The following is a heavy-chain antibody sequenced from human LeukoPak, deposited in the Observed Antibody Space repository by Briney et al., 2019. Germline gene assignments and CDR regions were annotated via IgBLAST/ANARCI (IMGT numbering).Heavy chain of an antibody. V-gene: IGHV3-11*06. CDR2: ISSSSYT. CDR1: GFTFSDYY. J-gene: IGHJ4*02. CDR3: ARDRYPYGDYAPLDY. Sequence: GGSLRLSCAASGFTFSDYYMSWIRQAPGKGLEWVSYISSSSYTNYADSVKGRFTISRDNAKNSLYLQMNSLRAEDTAVYYCARDRYPYGDYAPLDYWGQGTLVTVSS. D-gene: IGHD4-17*01.